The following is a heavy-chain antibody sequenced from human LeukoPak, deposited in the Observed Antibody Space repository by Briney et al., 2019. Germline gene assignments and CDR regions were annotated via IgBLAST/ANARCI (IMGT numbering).Heavy chain of an antibody. D-gene: IGHD3-22*01. CDR2: ISAYNGNT. V-gene: IGHV1-18*01. J-gene: IGHJ5*02. Sequence: ASVKVSCKASGYTFTSYGISWVRQAPGQGLEWMGWISAYNGNTNYAQKLQGRVTMTTDTSTSTAYTELRSLRSDDTAVYYCARVDDSSGYYYRNWFDPWGQGTLVTVSS. CDR3: ARVDDSSGYYYRNWFDP. CDR1: GYTFTSYG.